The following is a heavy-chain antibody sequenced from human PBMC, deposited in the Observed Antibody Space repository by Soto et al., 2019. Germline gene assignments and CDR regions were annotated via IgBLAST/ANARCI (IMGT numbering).Heavy chain of an antibody. D-gene: IGHD3-16*01. CDR2: IYGNDDK. V-gene: IGHV2-5*01. CDR1: GFSLSTSGVG. J-gene: IGHJ3*02. Sequence: QITLKESGPTLVKPTQTLTLTGTFSGFSLSTSGVGVGWIRQPPGKALEWLALIYGNDDKRYSPSLKSRLTITKDTSKNQVVLTMTNMDPVDTATYYCAHRRGGAFDIWGQGTMVTVSS. CDR3: AHRRGGAFDI.